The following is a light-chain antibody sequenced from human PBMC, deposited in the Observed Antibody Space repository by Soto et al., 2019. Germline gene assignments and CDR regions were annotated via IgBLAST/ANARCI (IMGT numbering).Light chain of an antibody. V-gene: IGLV1-40*01. CDR2: GRN. CDR3: QSYDSSLSGSGV. Sequence: QSVLAQPPSVSGAPGQRVTISCTGSYSNIGAGYEVHWYQQIPGTAPKLLISGRNNRPSGVPDRFFGSKSGTSASLTIIGLQAEDEADYYCQSYDSSLSGSGVFGGGTKVTVL. J-gene: IGLJ3*02. CDR1: YSNIGAGYE.